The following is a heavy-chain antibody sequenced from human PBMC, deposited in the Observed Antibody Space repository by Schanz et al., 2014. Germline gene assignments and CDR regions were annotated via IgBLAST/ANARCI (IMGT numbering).Heavy chain of an antibody. CDR3: AKDLISGWSGFDY. CDR2: TYSGGST. CDR1: GITLSGYG. Sequence: VHLVESGGGVVQPGRSLRLSCAASGITLSGYGLHWVRQAPGKGLEWVSITYSGGSTYYADSVKGRFTISRDNSKNTLYLLMNSLRAEDTAVYYCAKDLISGWSGFDYWGQGTLVTVSS. J-gene: IGHJ4*02. V-gene: IGHV3-66*01. D-gene: IGHD6-19*01.